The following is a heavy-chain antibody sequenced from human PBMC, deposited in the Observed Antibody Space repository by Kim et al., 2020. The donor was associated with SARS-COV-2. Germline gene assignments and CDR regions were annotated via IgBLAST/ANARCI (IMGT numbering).Heavy chain of an antibody. V-gene: IGHV7-4-1*02. D-gene: IGHD6-19*01. Sequence: YAQGFTGRFVFSLDTSVSTTYLQINSLEAEDTAVYYCARVAVAGLYYFDYWGQGTLVTVSS. J-gene: IGHJ4*02. CDR3: ARVAVAGLYYFDY.